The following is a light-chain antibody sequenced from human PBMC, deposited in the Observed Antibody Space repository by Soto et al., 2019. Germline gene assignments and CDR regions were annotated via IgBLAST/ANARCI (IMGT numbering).Light chain of an antibody. CDR2: DAS. J-gene: IGKJ1*01. CDR3: QQRSNWPPGGT. Sequence: EIVLTQSPATLSLSPGERATLSCRASQSVSSYLAWYQQKPGQAPRLLIYDASNRATGIPARFSGSGSGTYFTLTISSLEPEDFAVYYCQQRSNWPPGGTFVQWTKVEIK. V-gene: IGKV3-11*01. CDR1: QSVSSY.